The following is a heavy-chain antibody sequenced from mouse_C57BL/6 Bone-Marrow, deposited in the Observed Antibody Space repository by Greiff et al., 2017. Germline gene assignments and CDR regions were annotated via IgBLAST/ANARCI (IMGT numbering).Heavy chain of an antibody. CDR1: GYTFPSYG. Sequence: QVQLQQSGAELSRPGASVKLSCKASGYTFPSYGISWVKQRTGPGLEWIGEIYPRSGNTYYNEKFKGKATLTADKSSSTAYMELRSLTSEDSAVYFCARGALLYYDYDGDYWGQGTALTVSS. V-gene: IGHV1-81*01. D-gene: IGHD2-4*01. CDR2: IYPRSGNT. J-gene: IGHJ2*01. CDR3: ARGALLYYDYDGDY.